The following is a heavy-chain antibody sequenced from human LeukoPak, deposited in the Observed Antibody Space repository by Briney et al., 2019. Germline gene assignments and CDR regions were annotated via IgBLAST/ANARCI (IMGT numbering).Heavy chain of an antibody. CDR1: GGSFSGYY. V-gene: IGHV4-34*01. J-gene: IGHJ6*03. Sequence: SETLSLTCAVYGGSFSGYYWSWIRQPPGKGLEWIGEINHSGSTNYNPSLKSRVTTSVDTSKNQFSLKLSSVTAADTAVYYCARDSSDIVVVPAAPYYYYYMDVWGKGTTVTVSS. CDR3: ARDSSDIVVVPAAPYYYYYMDV. CDR2: INHSGST. D-gene: IGHD2-2*01.